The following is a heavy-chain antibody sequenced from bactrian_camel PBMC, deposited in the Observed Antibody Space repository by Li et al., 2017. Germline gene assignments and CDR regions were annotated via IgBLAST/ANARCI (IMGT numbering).Heavy chain of an antibody. D-gene: IGHD3*01. J-gene: IGHJ4*01. V-gene: IGHV3S42*01. CDR3: TKDRSYGTRNWAQST. Sequence: DVQLVESGGGSAQPGGSLRLTCVASGFTFKNFPMSWVRQAPGKGLEWVAQIAYDGWVTRYHDSAKGRFTISRDNARNTPYLQMNSLKPEDTAMYYCTKDRSYGTRNWAQSTRGQGTQVTVSS. CDR1: GFTFKNFP. CDR2: IAYDGWVT.